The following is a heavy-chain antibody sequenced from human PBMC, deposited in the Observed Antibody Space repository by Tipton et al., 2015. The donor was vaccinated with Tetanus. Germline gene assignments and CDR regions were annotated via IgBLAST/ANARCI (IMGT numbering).Heavy chain of an antibody. Sequence: TLSLTCTVSGGSISSYYWSWIRQPPGKGLEWIGYIYYSGSTNYNPSLKSRVTISVDTSKNQFSLKLSSVTAADTAVYYCARVRPKNRATAKKWELLNLDAFDIWGQGTMVTVSS. V-gene: IGHV4-59*01. J-gene: IGHJ3*02. D-gene: IGHD1-26*01. CDR2: IYYSGST. CDR1: GGSISSYY. CDR3: ARVRPKNRATAKKWELLNLDAFDI.